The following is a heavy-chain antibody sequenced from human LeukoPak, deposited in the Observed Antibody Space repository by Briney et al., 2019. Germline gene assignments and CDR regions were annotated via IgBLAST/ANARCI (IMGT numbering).Heavy chain of an antibody. CDR3: ARGGRFYDILTGYQSGYYFDY. CDR2: IYSGGST. J-gene: IGHJ4*02. Sequence: PGGSLRLSCAAHAFTVSSNYMTSVPQDPGKGLEWASIIYSGGSTYYADSVKGRCTISRDTSKNTLYLQRNSLRAEDTAVYYCARGGRFYDILTGYQSGYYFDYWGQGTLVTVSS. V-gene: IGHV3-53*01. CDR1: AFTVSSNY. D-gene: IGHD3-9*01.